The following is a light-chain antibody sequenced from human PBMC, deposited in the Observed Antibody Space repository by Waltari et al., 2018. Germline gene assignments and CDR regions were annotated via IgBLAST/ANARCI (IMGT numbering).Light chain of an antibody. CDR2: EGR. CDR3: CSYAGSSTVVV. Sequence: QSALTQPASVSGSTGQSITISCTGTSSDVGSYNLVSWYQQHPGKAPKRMIYEGRKRPSGVSNRFSGSKSGNTASLTISGLQAEDEADYYCCSYAGSSTVVVFGGGTKLTVL. J-gene: IGLJ2*01. CDR1: SSDVGSYNL. V-gene: IGLV2-23*01.